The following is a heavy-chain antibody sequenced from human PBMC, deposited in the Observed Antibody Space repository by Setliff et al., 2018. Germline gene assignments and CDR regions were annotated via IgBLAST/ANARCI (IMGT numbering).Heavy chain of an antibody. J-gene: IGHJ6*03. D-gene: IGHD6-19*01. CDR2: IYYSGST. V-gene: IGHV4-59*12. CDR3: AREQWLDPPGYYYMDV. CDR1: GGSISSYY. Sequence: SETLSLTCTVSGGSISSYYWSWIRQPPGKGLEWIGYIYYSGSTNYNPSLKSRVTISVDTSKNQFSLKLSSVTAADMAVYYCAREQWLDPPGYYYMDVWAKGTRSPSP.